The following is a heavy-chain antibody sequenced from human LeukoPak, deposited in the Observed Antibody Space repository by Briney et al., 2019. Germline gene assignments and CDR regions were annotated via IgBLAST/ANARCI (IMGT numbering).Heavy chain of an antibody. J-gene: IGHJ4*02. CDR1: GFTFSNYW. V-gene: IGHV3-74*01. Sequence: PGGSLRLSCAASGFTFSNYWMHWVRQAPGRGLVWVSRVKSDGSYTAYADFVKGRFSISRDNAKNTLYLEMNSLRAEDTAVYYCARENWYLDYWGQGILVTVSS. CDR3: ARENWYLDY. CDR2: VKSDGSYT. D-gene: IGHD1-1*01.